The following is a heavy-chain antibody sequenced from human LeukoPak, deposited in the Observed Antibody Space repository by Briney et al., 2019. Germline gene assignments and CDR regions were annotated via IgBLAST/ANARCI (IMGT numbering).Heavy chain of an antibody. J-gene: IGHJ3*02. CDR1: GSTVSSNH. D-gene: IGHD3-22*01. CDR2: IYSGGST. Sequence: GGSLRLSCAASGSTVSSNHMSWVRQAPGKGLEWVSVIYSGGSTYYADSVKGRFTISRDNSKNTLYLQMNSLRAEDTAVYYCARDGPSGYYAFDIWGQGTMVTVSS. V-gene: IGHV3-53*01. CDR3: ARDGPSGYYAFDI.